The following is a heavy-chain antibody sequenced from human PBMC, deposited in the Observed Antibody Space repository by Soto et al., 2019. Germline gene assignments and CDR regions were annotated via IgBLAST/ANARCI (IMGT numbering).Heavy chain of an antibody. CDR2: IYYSGST. CDR1: GGSISSSSYY. J-gene: IGHJ4*02. CDR3: ARHPAYYYDSSGYSDY. D-gene: IGHD3-22*01. Sequence: SETLSLTCTVSGGSISSSSYYWGWIRQPPGKGLEWIGSIYYSGSTYYNPSLKSRVTISVDTSKNQFSLKLSSVTAADTAVFYFARHPAYYYDSSGYSDYWGQGTLVTVSS. V-gene: IGHV4-39*01.